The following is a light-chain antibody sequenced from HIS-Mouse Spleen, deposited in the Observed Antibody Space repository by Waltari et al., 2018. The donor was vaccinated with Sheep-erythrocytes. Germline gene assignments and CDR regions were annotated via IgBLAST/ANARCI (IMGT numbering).Light chain of an antibody. V-gene: IGKV4-1*01. CDR2: WAA. CDR1: QRVLYSSNNKNY. Sequence: DIVMTQSPDSLAVCLGERATINCKSSQRVLYSSNNKNYLAWYQQKPGQPPKLLIYWAATGESGVPDGFSGSGSGTDFTLTISSLQAEDVAVYYCQQYYSTLLTFGGGTKVEIK. J-gene: IGKJ4*01. CDR3: QQYYSTLLT.